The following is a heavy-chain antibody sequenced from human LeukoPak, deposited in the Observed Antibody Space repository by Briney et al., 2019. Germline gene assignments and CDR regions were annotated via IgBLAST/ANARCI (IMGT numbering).Heavy chain of an antibody. D-gene: IGHD4-23*01. Sequence: GASVTVSCKAFVYTFTDHYIHWVRQAPGQGLEWMAWINPNSGGTNFAQKFKGRVTMTRDTSITTAYMELSSLRSDDTAVYYCARDPDGQDRWTAHLWGQGTLVTVSS. CDR2: INPNSGGT. CDR1: VYTFTDHY. J-gene: IGHJ5*02. V-gene: IGHV1-2*02. CDR3: ARDPDGQDRWTAHL.